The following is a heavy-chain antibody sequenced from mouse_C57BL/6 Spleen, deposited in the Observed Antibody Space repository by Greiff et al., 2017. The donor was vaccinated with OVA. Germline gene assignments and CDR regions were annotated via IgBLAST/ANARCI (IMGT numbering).Heavy chain of an antibody. CDR2: IDPEDGET. D-gene: IGHD1-1*01. J-gene: IGHJ2*01. V-gene: IGHV14-2*01. Sequence: EVKLVESGAELVKPGASVKLSCTASGFTIKDYYMHWVKQRTEQGLEWIGRIDPEDGETKYAPKFPGKATITADTSSNTAYLQLSSLTSEDTAVYYCASTTVVVDYWGQGTTLTVSS. CDR3: ASTTVVVDY. CDR1: GFTIKDYY.